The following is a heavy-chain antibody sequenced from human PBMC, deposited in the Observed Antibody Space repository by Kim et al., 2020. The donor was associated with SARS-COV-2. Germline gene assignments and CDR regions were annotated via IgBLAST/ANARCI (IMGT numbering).Heavy chain of an antibody. V-gene: IGHV3-21*01. CDR3: ARAIVATIRLEANDAFDI. CDR2: ISSSSSYI. J-gene: IGHJ3*02. D-gene: IGHD5-12*01. Sequence: GGSLRLSCAASGFTFSSYSMNWVRQAPGKGLEWVSSISSSSSYIYYADSVKGRFTISRDNAKNSLYLQMNSLRAEDTAVYYCARAIVATIRLEANDAFDIWGQGTMVTVSS. CDR1: GFTFSSYS.